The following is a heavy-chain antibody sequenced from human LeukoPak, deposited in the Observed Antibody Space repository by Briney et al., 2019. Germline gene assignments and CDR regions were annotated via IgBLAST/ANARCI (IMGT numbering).Heavy chain of an antibody. CDR1: GYTFTSYY. CDR3: ARSDLLTGSPLFY. Sequence: ASVTVSCKASGYTFTSYYMHWVRQAPGQGLEWMGIINPFAGDTNYAQKFQGRVTMTRDTSTNTVSMELNSLRSEDTALYYCARSDLLTGSPLFYWGQGTLVTVSS. V-gene: IGHV1-46*01. D-gene: IGHD3-9*01. CDR2: INPFAGDT. J-gene: IGHJ4*02.